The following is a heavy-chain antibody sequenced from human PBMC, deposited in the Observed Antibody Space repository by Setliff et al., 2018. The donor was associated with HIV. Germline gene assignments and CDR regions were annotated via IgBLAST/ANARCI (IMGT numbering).Heavy chain of an antibody. Sequence: PGGSLRLSCVASGFSFGSHTMNWVRQAPGKGLEWISFISHSGNTIYYADSVKGRFTMSRDNAKNSVYLQMNGLRVEDTALYYCATQRAQGSAFDIWGQGTMVTVSS. CDR1: GFSFGSHT. D-gene: IGHD3-10*01. J-gene: IGHJ3*02. CDR3: ATQRAQGSAFDI. V-gene: IGHV3-48*01. CDR2: ISHSGNTI.